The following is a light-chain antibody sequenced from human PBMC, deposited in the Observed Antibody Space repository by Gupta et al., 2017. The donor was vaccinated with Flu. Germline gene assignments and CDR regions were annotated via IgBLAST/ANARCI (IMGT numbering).Light chain of an antibody. CDR2: GAS. CDR3: QHYNNWPPMYT. V-gene: IGKV3-15*01. Sequence: EVVMTQSPATLSVSPGEGATLSCRASQSVNSNLAWYQQKPGQAPRLLIYGASTRATGIPARFRGSGSGTEFTLSISSLQSEDFAVYFCQHYNNWPPMYTFGQGTKLEIK. J-gene: IGKJ2*01. CDR1: QSVNSN.